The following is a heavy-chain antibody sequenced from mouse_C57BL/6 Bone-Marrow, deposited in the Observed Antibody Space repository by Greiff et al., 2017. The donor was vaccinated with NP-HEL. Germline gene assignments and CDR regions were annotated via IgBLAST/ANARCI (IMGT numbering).Heavy chain of an antibody. CDR2: IWGGGRT. J-gene: IGHJ3*01. CDR1: GFSLTSYG. Sequence: VQLQQSGPGLVAPSQSLSITCTVSGFSLTSYGLDWVRPPPGKGLEWLGVIWGGGRTNYNSALMSRLSISKYNSKSQVFLKMNSLQTDETAMYYCAKLYYDYGGWFAYWGQGTLVTVSA. CDR3: AKLYYDYGGWFAY. V-gene: IGHV2-9*01. D-gene: IGHD2-4*01.